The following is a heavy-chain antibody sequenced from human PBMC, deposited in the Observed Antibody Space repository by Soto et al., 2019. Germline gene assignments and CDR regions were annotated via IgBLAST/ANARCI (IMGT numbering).Heavy chain of an antibody. CDR2: INPATGDT. CDR1: GYAFTTSA. J-gene: IGHJ5*02. V-gene: IGHV1-3*01. Sequence: QIHLVQSGAEVRKPGASVRLSCQASGYAFTTSAIHWVRQAPGQSLEWMGWINPATGDTKYSQNVRGRVTFALDTSATTAYMDLTSLASHDTAVYFCARAAGRSKLLPYFFDPWGQGTLVTVSS. D-gene: IGHD6-13*01. CDR3: ARAAGRSKLLPYFFDP.